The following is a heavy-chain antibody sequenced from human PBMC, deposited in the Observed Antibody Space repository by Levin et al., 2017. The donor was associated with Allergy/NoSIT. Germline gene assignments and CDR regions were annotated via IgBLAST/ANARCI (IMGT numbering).Heavy chain of an antibody. CDR2: ITSTNDR. J-gene: IGHJ5*01. V-gene: IGHV3-69-1*02. CDR3: ARDNWFDS. Sequence: LSLTCAASGFPFSDYMINWVRQAPGKGLEWVSSITSTNDRYYADLIKGRFTISRDNARNSVFLQMNSLRAEDTAVYYCARDNWFDSWGQGTVVTVSS. CDR1: GFPFSDYM.